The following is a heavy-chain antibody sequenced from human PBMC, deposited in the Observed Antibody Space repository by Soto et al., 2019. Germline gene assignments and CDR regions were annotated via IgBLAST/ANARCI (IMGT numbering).Heavy chain of an antibody. CDR1: GDSVSSNSAA. Sequence: QVQLQQSGPALVKPSQTLSLTCAISGDSVSSNSAAWNWIRQSPSRSLEWLGRTYSRSKWYNDYAVYVKSRITLNPDTSRTQFSLQRNSVTPEDTAVYYGARDRLVVVPAAITPSDYYYGMDVWGQGTTVTVAS. D-gene: IGHD2-2*02. CDR3: ARDRLVVVPAAITPSDYYYGMDV. J-gene: IGHJ6*02. V-gene: IGHV6-1*01. CDR2: TYSRSKWYN.